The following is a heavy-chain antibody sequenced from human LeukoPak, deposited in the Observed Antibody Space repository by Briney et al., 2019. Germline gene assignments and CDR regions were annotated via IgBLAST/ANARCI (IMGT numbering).Heavy chain of an antibody. CDR2: ISAYNGNT. CDR3: ARDGTYYDFWSGYYAPSFDY. J-gene: IGHJ4*02. Sequence: ASVKVSCTASGYTFTSYGISWVRRAPGQGLEWMGWISAYNGNTNYAQTLQGRVTMTTDTSTSTAYMELRSLRSDDTAVYYCARDGTYYDFWSGYYAPSFDYWGQGTLVTVSS. V-gene: IGHV1-18*01. CDR1: GYTFTSYG. D-gene: IGHD3-3*01.